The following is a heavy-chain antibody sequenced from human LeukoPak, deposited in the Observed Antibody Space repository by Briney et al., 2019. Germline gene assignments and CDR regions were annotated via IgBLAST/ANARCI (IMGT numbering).Heavy chain of an antibody. CDR3: ARDVVGDLTFDY. CDR1: GYTFTSYA. J-gene: IGHJ4*02. V-gene: IGHV1-3*01. CDR2: INAGNGNT. D-gene: IGHD3-16*01. Sequence: GASVKVSCTASGYTFTSYAMHWVRQAPGQRLEWMGWINAGNGNTKYSQKFQGRVTITRDTSASTAYMELSSLRSEDTAMYYCARDVVGDLTFDYWGQGTLVTVSS.